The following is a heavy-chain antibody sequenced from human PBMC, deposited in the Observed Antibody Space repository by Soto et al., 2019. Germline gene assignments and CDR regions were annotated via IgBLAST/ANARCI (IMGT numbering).Heavy chain of an antibody. Sequence: XLLNVSSAHTGNTFPSYDIYRVRQATGQGLEWMGWMNPNNGYTDYAQKFQGRVTMTRDTSLSTAYMELSSLTSDDTADDFGARGRGCRYYGVQGTPFPV. CDR3: ARGRGCRYY. CDR2: MNPNNGYT. J-gene: IGHJ1*01. CDR1: GNTFPSYD. V-gene: IGHV1-8*01. D-gene: IGHD1-26*01.